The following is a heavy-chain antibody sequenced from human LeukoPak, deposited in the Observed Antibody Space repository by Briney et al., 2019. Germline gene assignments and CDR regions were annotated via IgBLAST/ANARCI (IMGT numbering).Heavy chain of an antibody. V-gene: IGHV4-59*01. J-gene: IGHJ6*02. CDR1: GGSFSSYY. Sequence: SETLSLTCAVYGGSFSSYYWSWIRQPPGRGLEWIGYIYYSGSTNYNPSLKSRVTISVDTSKNQFSLKLSSVTAADTAVYYCARGNIAAAGTWGYYYYGMDVWGQGTTVTVSS. D-gene: IGHD6-13*01. CDR2: IYYSGST. CDR3: ARGNIAAAGTWGYYYYGMDV.